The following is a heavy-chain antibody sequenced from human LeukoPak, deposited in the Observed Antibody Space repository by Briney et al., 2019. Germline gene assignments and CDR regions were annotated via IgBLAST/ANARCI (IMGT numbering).Heavy chain of an antibody. V-gene: IGHV3-21*01. CDR3: ARDTCSSTSCKPLDY. Sequence: GGSLRLSCAASGFTFSSYSMNWVRQAPGKGLEWVSSISSSSSYIYYADSVKGRFTISRDNAKNSLYLQMNSLRAEDTAVYYCARDTCSSTSCKPLDYWGQGTLATVSS. CDR1: GFTFSSYS. J-gene: IGHJ4*02. D-gene: IGHD2-2*01. CDR2: ISSSSSYI.